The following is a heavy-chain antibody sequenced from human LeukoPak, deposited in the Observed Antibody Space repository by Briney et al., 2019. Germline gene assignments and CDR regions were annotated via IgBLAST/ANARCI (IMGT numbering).Heavy chain of an antibody. J-gene: IGHJ6*02. V-gene: IGHV1-18*01. Sequence: ASVRVSSTASGYTFTTDGISCVRQAPGQGGEWMGWISAYNGNTNYTQKLQGRVTMTTDTSTSTAYMELRSLRSDDTAVYYCASGDIPPKSYYYYGMDVWGQGTTVTVSS. D-gene: IGHD7-27*01. CDR2: ISAYNGNT. CDR1: GYTFTTDG. CDR3: ASGDIPPKSYYYYGMDV.